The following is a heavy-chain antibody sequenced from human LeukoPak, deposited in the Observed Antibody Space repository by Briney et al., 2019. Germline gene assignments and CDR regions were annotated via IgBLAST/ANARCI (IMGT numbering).Heavy chain of an antibody. D-gene: IGHD3-9*01. V-gene: IGHV3-33*06. CDR3: AKEAVDYDILTGYYTTGYFDY. CDR2: IYYDGSNK. Sequence: GRSLRLSCAASGLIFSSYGMHWVRQAPGKGLEWVAVIYYDGSNKYYADSVRGRFTISRDNSKNTLFLQMSSLRAEDTAVYYCAKEAVDYDILTGYYTTGYFDYWGQGTLVTVSS. J-gene: IGHJ4*02. CDR1: GLIFSSYG.